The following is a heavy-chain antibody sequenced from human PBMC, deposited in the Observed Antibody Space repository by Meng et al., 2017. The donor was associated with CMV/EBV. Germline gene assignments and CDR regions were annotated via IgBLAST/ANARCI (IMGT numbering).Heavy chain of an antibody. CDR2: IYSGGST. V-gene: IGHV3-53*01. D-gene: IGHD3-10*01. Sequence: GESLKISCAASGFTVSSHYMSWVRQAPGKGLEWVSVIYSGGSTYYADSVKGRFTISRDNSKDTLYLQMNSLRAEDTAVYYCARDRGSDMDVWGQGTTVTVSS. CDR1: GFTVSSHY. CDR3: ARDRGSDMDV. J-gene: IGHJ6*02.